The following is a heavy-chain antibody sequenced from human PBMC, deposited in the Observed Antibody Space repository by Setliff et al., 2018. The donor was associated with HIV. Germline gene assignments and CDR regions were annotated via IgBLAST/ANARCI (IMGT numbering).Heavy chain of an antibody. J-gene: IGHJ6*03. V-gene: IGHV1-69-2*01. Sequence: AASVKVSCKVSGYRFRDFYIHWLQQAPGKGLEWVGLVYPEDGQAIYAEKFRGRVTITADTSTGTTYMQLSGLRSEDTAVYFCARSRREVVYFYYYMDFWGKGTTVTVSS. CDR1: GYRFRDFY. CDR2: VYPEDGQA. CDR3: ARSRREVVYFYYYMDF. D-gene: IGHD1-26*01.